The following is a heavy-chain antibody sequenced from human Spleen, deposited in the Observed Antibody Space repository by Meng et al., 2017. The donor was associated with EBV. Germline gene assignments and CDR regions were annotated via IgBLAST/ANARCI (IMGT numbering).Heavy chain of an antibody. CDR1: GDSFGSGGYY. V-gene: IGHV4-30-4*01. J-gene: IGHJ4*02. CDR3: ARDSPVSHFDF. D-gene: IGHD3-22*01. CDR2: ISYTGNT. Sequence: VQLPASGPGLVKASQPLSLTCAVSGDSFGSGGYYWTWIRQPPGKGLEWIGYISYTGNTDYNPSLKSRVTMSVDTSGNRFSLNLSSVTAADTAVYYCARDSPVSHFDFWGQGTLVTVSS.